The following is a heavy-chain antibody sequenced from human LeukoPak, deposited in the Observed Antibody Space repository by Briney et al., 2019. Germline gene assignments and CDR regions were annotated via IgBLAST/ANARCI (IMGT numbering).Heavy chain of an antibody. J-gene: IGHJ3*02. CDR1: GFTFSEYT. Sequence: PGGSLRLSCAASGFTFSEYTIHWVRQAPGKGLEWVAVMSNDGSIKKYANSVKGRFTISRDNSKNTLYLQMDSLRAEDTAVYYCAREFTIFGVVIQRYGAFDIWGQGTMVTVSS. V-gene: IGHV3-30-3*01. D-gene: IGHD3-3*01. CDR2: MSNDGSIK. CDR3: AREFTIFGVVIQRYGAFDI.